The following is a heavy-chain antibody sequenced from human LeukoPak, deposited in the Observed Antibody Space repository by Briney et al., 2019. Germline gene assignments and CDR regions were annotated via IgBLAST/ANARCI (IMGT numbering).Heavy chain of an antibody. D-gene: IGHD3-3*01. Sequence: SETLSLTCAVSGGSISSSSYYWGWIRQPPGKGLEWIGSIYYSGSTYYNPSLKSRVTISVDTSKNQFSLKLGSVTAADTAVYYCAREPAYYDFWSGYPSPVFDYWGQGTLVTVSS. J-gene: IGHJ4*02. CDR2: IYYSGST. CDR1: GGSISSSSYY. CDR3: AREPAYYDFWSGYPSPVFDY. V-gene: IGHV4-39*07.